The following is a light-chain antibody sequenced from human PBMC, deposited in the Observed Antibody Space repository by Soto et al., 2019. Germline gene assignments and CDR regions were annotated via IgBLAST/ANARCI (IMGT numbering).Light chain of an antibody. J-gene: IGKJ5*01. CDR3: QQRSNWHPIT. CDR1: QSISRW. CDR2: AAS. V-gene: IGKV1-5*01. Sequence: DLQMTQSPSTLSASLGDRVTITFRSSQSISRWLAWYQQKPGKAPKLLIYAASSLQSGVPSRFRGSGPGTDFTLTISSLKTEDAAVYYCQQRSNWHPITFGHGTRLEIK.